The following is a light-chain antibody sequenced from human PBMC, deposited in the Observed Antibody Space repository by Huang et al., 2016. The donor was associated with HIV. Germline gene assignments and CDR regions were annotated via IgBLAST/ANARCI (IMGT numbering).Light chain of an antibody. CDR3: QKYHSAPFT. Sequence: DIQMTQSPSSLSASVGDRVTITCRASQGIANYLAWYQQKPGKVPKLLIYAASTCQSGIPARFSGSGSGTDCTLTISSLQPEDVATYYCQKYHSAPFTFGPGTKGDIK. J-gene: IGKJ3*01. V-gene: IGKV1-27*01. CDR2: AAS. CDR1: QGIANY.